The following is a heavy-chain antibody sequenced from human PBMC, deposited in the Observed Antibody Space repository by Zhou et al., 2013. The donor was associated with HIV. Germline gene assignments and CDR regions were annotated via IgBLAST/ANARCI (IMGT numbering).Heavy chain of an antibody. CDR1: GYTFTNYG. CDR2: ISPYNGVT. J-gene: IGHJ5*02. V-gene: IGHV1-18*01. Sequence: QVQLLQSGAEVKKPGASVKVSCKASGYTFTNYGINWVRQAPGQGLEWMGWISPYNGVTNYAQRFHGRVTMTWDTSITTAHMELSRLSSDDTAVYYCARDRTDYYDSSAYYPNWFDPGAREPWSPSPQ. CDR3: ARDRTDYYDSSAYYPNWFDP. D-gene: IGHD3-22*01.